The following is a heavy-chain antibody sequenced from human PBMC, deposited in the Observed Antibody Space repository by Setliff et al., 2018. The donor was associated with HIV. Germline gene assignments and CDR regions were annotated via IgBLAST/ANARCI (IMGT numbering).Heavy chain of an antibody. CDR1: GDSISSYY. V-gene: IGHV4-4*08. J-gene: IGHJ3*02. D-gene: IGHD3-22*01. Sequence: PSETLSLTCTVSGDSISSYYWSWIRQPPGKGLEWIGYIYTSGNTYYNPSLKSRVTISVDTSKNQFSLKLSSVTAADTAVYYCARHSITLVVGVPERDDAFDIWGQGTMVTVSS. CDR2: IYTSGNT. CDR3: ARHSITLVVGVPERDDAFDI.